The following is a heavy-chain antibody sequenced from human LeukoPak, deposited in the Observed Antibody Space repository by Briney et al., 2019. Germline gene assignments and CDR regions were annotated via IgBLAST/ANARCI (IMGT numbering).Heavy chain of an antibody. CDR1: GFTFSNYA. V-gene: IGHV3-23*01. D-gene: IGHD3-22*01. CDR3: AKRAENSSGYYLYYFDY. J-gene: IGHJ4*02. CDR2: ISGSGDYT. Sequence: GGSLRLSCAASGFTFSNYAMTWVRQAPGKGLEWVSSISGSGDYTYYADSVKGRFTISRDNSKNTLYLQMNSLRAEDTAVYYCAKRAENSSGYYLYYFDYWGQGTLVTVSS.